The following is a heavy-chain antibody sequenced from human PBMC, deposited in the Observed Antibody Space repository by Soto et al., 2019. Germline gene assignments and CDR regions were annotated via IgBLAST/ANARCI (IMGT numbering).Heavy chain of an antibody. Sequence: PSETLSLTCTVCIGSISSSYWGWIRQAPGGGREWIGYIYYGGPTTYNPSLKSRVTISLGTPKKHFYLNLRSVTAADTAVYFCARLHNSSDWTDFDFWGQGTRVTVSS. CDR2: IYYGGPT. CDR1: IGSISSSY. D-gene: IGHD6-19*01. J-gene: IGHJ4*02. CDR3: ARLHNSSDWTDFDF. V-gene: IGHV4-59*08.